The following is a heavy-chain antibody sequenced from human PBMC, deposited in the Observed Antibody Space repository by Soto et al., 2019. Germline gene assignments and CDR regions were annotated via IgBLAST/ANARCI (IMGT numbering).Heavy chain of an antibody. CDR2: ISSSSSYI. Sequence: EVQLVESGGGLVKPGGSPRLSCAASGFTFSSYSMNWVRQAPGKGLEWVSSISSSSSYIYYADSVKGRFTISRDNAKNSLYLQMNSLRAEDTAVYYCARARQGYCSGGSCYSYYYYGMDVWGQGTTVTVSS. D-gene: IGHD2-15*01. J-gene: IGHJ6*02. CDR3: ARARQGYCSGGSCYSYYYYGMDV. CDR1: GFTFSSYS. V-gene: IGHV3-21*01.